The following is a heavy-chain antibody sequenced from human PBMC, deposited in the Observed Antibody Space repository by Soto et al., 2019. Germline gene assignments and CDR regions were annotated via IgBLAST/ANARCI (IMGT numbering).Heavy chain of an antibody. J-gene: IGHJ6*02. CDR1: GYTFTSYG. D-gene: IGHD3-10*01. V-gene: IGHV1-18*01. CDR3: ARSCITMVRGVIIDPYYYYYGMDV. Sequence: ASVKVSCKASGYTFTSYGISCVRQAPGQGLEWMGWISAYNGNTNYAQKLQGRVTMTTDTSTSTAYMELRSLRSDDTAVYYCARSCITMVRGVIIDPYYYYYGMDVWGQGTTVTVSS. CDR2: ISAYNGNT.